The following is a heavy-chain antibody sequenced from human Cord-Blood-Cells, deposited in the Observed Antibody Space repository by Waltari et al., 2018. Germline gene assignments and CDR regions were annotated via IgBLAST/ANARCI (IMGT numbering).Heavy chain of an antibody. CDR3: ARERGGSYFDY. Sequence: EVQLVESGGGLVQPGGSLRLSCAASGFTFSSYWMRLVRQAPGKGLEWVANIKQDGSEKYYVDSVKGRFTISRDNAKNSLYLQMNSLRAEDTAVYYCARERGGSYFDYWGQGTLVTVSS. CDR2: IKQDGSEK. J-gene: IGHJ4*02. V-gene: IGHV3-7*01. D-gene: IGHD1-26*01. CDR1: GFTFSSYW.